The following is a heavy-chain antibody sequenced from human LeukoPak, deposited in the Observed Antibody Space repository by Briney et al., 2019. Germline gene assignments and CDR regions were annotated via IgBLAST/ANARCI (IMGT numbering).Heavy chain of an antibody. D-gene: IGHD3-22*01. CDR1: GYTFTGYY. CDR3: ARDKAFLGYYDTSGYFQQWFDS. CDR2: INPSGDST. Sequence: ASVKVSCKASGYTFTGYYMHWVRQAPGQGLEWMGIINPSGDSTSYAQKFQGRVTMTTDTSTSTAYMDLRSLGFDDTAVYYCARDKAFLGYYDTSGYFQQWFDSWGQGTLVTVSS. J-gene: IGHJ5*01. V-gene: IGHV1-46*01.